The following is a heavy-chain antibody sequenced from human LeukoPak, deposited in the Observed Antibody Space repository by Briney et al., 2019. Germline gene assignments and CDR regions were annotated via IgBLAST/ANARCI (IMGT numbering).Heavy chain of an antibody. CDR2: IIPIFGTA. J-gene: IGHJ4*02. CDR3: ARSVSTGVVAATFDY. Sequence: SVKVSCKASGGTFSSYAISWVRQAPGQGLEWMGGIIPIFGTANYAQKFQGRVTITADESTSTAYMELSSLRSEDTAVDYCARSVSTGVVAATFDYWGQGTLVTVSS. CDR1: GGTFSSYA. D-gene: IGHD2-15*01. V-gene: IGHV1-69*13.